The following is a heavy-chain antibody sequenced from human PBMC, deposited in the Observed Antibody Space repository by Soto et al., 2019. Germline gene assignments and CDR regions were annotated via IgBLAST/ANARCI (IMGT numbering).Heavy chain of an antibody. Sequence: GESLKISGKGSGYSFAGYWIGWVRQMPWKGLDWMGVIYPGDSDTRYSPSFHGQVTISADKSISTAYLQWSSLKASDTAMYFCARLPGVRGVFDGFNVWGQGTMVTFS. CDR3: ARLPGVRGVFDGFNV. CDR1: GYSFAGYW. V-gene: IGHV5-51*01. CDR2: IYPGDSDT. J-gene: IGHJ3*01. D-gene: IGHD3-10*01.